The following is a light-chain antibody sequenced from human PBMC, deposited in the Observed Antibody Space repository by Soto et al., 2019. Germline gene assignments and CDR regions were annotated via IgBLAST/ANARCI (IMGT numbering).Light chain of an antibody. Sequence: QPVLTQSSSASASLGSSVKLTCTLSSGHSSYIIAWHQQQPGKAPRYLMKLEGSGSYNKGSGVPDRFSSSSSGADRYLTISTLQFEDEADYYCETWDSNTHTVFGGGTKLTVL. CDR3: ETWDSNTHTV. CDR2: LEGSGSY. V-gene: IGLV4-60*02. CDR1: SGHSSYI. J-gene: IGLJ3*02.